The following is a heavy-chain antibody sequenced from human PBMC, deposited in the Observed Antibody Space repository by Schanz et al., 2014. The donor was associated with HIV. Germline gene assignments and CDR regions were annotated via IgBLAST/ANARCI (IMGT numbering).Heavy chain of an antibody. J-gene: IGHJ4*02. D-gene: IGHD6-19*01. CDR3: AKGLRQWLVLGGSDY. CDR1: GFTFSNYG. Sequence: VHLVESGGGVVQPGRSLRLSCLTSGFTFSNYGMFWVRQAPGKGLEWVAVIWYDGGIKYYADSVKGRFTIARDNSKNTLYLQMNSLRAEDTAVYYCAKGLRQWLVLGGSDYWGQGTLVTVSS. V-gene: IGHV3-33*06. CDR2: IWYDGGIK.